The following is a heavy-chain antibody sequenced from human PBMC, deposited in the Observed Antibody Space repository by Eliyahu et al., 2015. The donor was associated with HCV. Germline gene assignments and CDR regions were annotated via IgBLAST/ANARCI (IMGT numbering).Heavy chain of an antibody. Sequence: EVQLVESGGGLVKPGGSLRLSCAASGFTFSNAWMNWVRQAPGKGLEWVGRIKSKTDGGTTDYAAPVKGRFTISRDDSKNTLYLQMNSLKTEDTAVYYCTTEILVGATTDGNWFDPWGQGTLVTVSS. CDR2: IKSKTDGGTT. CDR3: TTEILVGATTDGNWFDP. V-gene: IGHV3-15*07. J-gene: IGHJ5*02. CDR1: GFTFSNAW. D-gene: IGHD1-26*01.